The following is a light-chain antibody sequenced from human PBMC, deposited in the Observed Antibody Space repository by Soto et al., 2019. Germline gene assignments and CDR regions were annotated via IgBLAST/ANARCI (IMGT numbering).Light chain of an antibody. CDR3: SSYAGSNNLV. V-gene: IGLV2-8*01. CDR1: SSDLGGYSY. CDR2: EVS. J-gene: IGLJ2*01. Sequence: QSALTQPPSASGSPGQSVTISCTGASSDLGGYSYVSWYQQHPGKAPKLMIYEVSKRPSGVPDRFSGSKSGNTASLTVSGLQAEDEADYYCSSYAGSNNLVFGGGTKLTVL.